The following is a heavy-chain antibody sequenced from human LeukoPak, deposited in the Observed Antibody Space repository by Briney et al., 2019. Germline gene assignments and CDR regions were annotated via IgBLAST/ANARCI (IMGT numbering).Heavy chain of an antibody. Sequence: GGSLRLSCAASGFTFSSYAMSWVRQAPGKGLEWVSAISGSGGSTYYADSVKGRFTISRDNAKNSLYLQMNSLRAEDTAVYYCARDEVRGVNWGQGTLVTVSS. CDR2: ISGSGGST. V-gene: IGHV3-23*01. J-gene: IGHJ4*02. CDR1: GFTFSSYA. D-gene: IGHD3-10*01. CDR3: ARDEVRGVN.